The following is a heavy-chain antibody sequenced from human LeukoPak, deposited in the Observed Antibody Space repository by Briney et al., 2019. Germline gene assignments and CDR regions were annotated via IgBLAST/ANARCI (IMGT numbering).Heavy chain of an antibody. CDR2: INTNTGNP. CDR1: GYTFTSYA. D-gene: IGHD3-16*02. J-gene: IGHJ5*02. V-gene: IGHV7-4-1*02. CDR3: ALGGYDYVWGSYRHIWFDP. Sequence: ASVKVSCKASGYTFTSYAMNWVRQAPGQGLEWMGWINTNTGNPTYAQGFTGRFVFSLDTSVSTAYLQISSLKAEDTAVYYCALGGYDYVWGSYRHIWFDPWGQGTLVTVSS.